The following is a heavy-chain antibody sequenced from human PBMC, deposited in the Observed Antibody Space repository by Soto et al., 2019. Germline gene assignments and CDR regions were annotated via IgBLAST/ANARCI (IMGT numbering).Heavy chain of an antibody. CDR3: VKLPVTTASYYYFGMDV. J-gene: IGHJ6*02. D-gene: IGHD4-4*01. Sequence: PGGSLRLSCAASGFPFSTYPMNWVRQVPGQGLEWVSGISGSGISTFYADSVKGRFTISRDNSKNTVYLQMNRLRAEDTALYYCVKLPVTTASYYYFGMDVWGQGTTVTVSS. CDR2: ISGSGIST. V-gene: IGHV3-23*01. CDR1: GFPFSTYP.